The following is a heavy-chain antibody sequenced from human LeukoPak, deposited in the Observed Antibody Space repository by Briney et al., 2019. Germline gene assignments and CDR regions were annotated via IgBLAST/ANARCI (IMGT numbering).Heavy chain of an antibody. CDR3: AKGSRSSSSWLNFDY. D-gene: IGHD6-13*01. V-gene: IGHV3-33*06. J-gene: IGHJ4*02. CDR1: GFTFSSYG. Sequence: GRSLRLSCAASGFTFSSYGMHWVRQDPGKGLEWVAVIWYDGSHKYYADSVKGRFTISRDNSKNTLHLQMNSLRAEDTAVYYCAKGSRSSSSWLNFDYWGQGTLVTVSS. CDR2: IWYDGSHK.